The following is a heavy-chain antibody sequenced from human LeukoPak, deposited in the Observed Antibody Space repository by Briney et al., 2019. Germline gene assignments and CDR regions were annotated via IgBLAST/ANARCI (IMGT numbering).Heavy chain of an antibody. V-gene: IGHV4-4*07. CDR2: IYTSGST. Sequence: SSETLSLTCTVSGGSISSYYWSWLRQPAGKGLEWIGRIYTSGSTNYNPSLKSRVTMSVDTSKNQYSLKLSSVTAADTAVYYCARVGGDYGFWYFDLWGRGTLVTVSS. J-gene: IGHJ2*01. CDR1: GGSISSYY. D-gene: IGHD4-17*01. CDR3: ARVGGDYGFWYFDL.